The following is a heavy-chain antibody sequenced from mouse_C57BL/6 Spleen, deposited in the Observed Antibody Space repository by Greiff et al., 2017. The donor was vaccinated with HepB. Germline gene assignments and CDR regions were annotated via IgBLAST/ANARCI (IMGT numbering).Heavy chain of an antibody. J-gene: IGHJ4*01. CDR2: IDPSDSYT. CDR3: ARSGKLYAMDY. Sequence: VQLQESGAELVMPGASVKLSCKASGYTFTSYWMHWVKQRPGQGLEWIGEIDPSDSYTNYNQKFKGKSTLTVDKSSSTAYMQLSSLTSEDSAVYYCARSGKLYAMDYWGQGTSVTVSS. D-gene: IGHD3-1*01. V-gene: IGHV1-69*01. CDR1: GYTFTSYW.